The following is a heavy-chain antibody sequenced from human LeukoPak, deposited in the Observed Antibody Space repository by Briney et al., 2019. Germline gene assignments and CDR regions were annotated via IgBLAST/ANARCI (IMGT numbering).Heavy chain of an antibody. D-gene: IGHD3-22*01. Sequence: PSETLSLTCTVSGGSVSSGGYYWSWIRQPPGKGLEWIGYIYYSGSTNYNPSLKSRVTISVDTSKNQFSLKLSPVTAADTAVYYCARDGSGHSDSNGSFEYWGQGTLVTVSP. CDR1: GGSVSSGGYY. CDR3: ARDGSGHSDSNGSFEY. J-gene: IGHJ4*02. V-gene: IGHV4-61*08. CDR2: IYYSGST.